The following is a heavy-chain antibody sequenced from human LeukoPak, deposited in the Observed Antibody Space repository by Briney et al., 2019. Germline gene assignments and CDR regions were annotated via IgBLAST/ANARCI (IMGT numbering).Heavy chain of an antibody. D-gene: IGHD5-18*01. Sequence: PSETLSLTCTVSGGSISSYYWSCIRQPAGKGLEWIGRIYTSGSANYNPSLKSRVTMSVDTSKNQFSLKLSSVTAADTAVYYCAREGYSYGFFDYWGQGTLVTVSS. V-gene: IGHV4-4*07. CDR3: AREGYSYGFFDY. J-gene: IGHJ4*02. CDR2: IYTSGSA. CDR1: GGSISSYY.